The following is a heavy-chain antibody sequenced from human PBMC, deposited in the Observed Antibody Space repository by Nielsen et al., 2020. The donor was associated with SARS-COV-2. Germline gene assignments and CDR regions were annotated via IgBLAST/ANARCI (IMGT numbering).Heavy chain of an antibody. D-gene: IGHD3-10*01. V-gene: IGHV4-30-4*01. CDR3: ARGWIDGQWFGGGYYMDV. J-gene: IGHJ6*03. Sequence: WIRQPPGKGLELIGYIYYSGSTYYNPSLKSRVTISVDTSKNQFSLKLSSVTAADTAVYYCARGWIDGQWFGGGYYMDVWGKGTTVTVSS. CDR2: IYYSGST.